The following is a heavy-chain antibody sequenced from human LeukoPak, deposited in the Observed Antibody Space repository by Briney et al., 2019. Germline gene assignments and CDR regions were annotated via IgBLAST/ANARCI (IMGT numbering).Heavy chain of an antibody. CDR2: IRYDGTNK. CDR1: GFTFSSYG. J-gene: IGHJ4*02. CDR3: ARGPIAVAAIDY. V-gene: IGHV3-30*02. D-gene: IGHD6-19*01. Sequence: GGSLRLSCATSGFTFSSYGMHWVRQAPGKGLEWVAFIRYDGTNKYYADSVKGRFTISRDNSKNTLYLQMNSLRAEDTAVYYCARGPIAVAAIDYWGQGTLVTVSS.